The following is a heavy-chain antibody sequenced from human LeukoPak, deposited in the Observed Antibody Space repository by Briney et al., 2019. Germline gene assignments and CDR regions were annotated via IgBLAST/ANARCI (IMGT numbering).Heavy chain of an antibody. Sequence: ASVKVSCKASGYTFTSYGISWVRQAPGQGLEWMGWISAYNGNTNYAQKLQGRVTMTTDTSTSTAYMELRSLRSEDTAVYYCAYSSSWYAVDSNFDYWGQGTLVTVSS. CDR3: AYSSSWYAVDSNFDY. CDR2: ISAYNGNT. J-gene: IGHJ4*02. V-gene: IGHV1-18*01. CDR1: GYTFTSYG. D-gene: IGHD6-13*01.